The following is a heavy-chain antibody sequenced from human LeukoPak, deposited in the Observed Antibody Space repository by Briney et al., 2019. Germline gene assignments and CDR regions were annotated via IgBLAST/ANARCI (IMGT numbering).Heavy chain of an antibody. D-gene: IGHD3-22*01. Sequence: PGGSLRLSCAASGFTFSSYGMHWVRQAPGKGLEWVAVISYDGSNKYYADSVKGRFTISRDNSKNTLYLQMNSLRAEDTAVYYCAKGPQRSPKWLLLNWFDPXXXXXLXTVXS. J-gene: IGHJ5*02. V-gene: IGHV3-30*18. CDR3: AKGPQRSPKWLLLNWFDP. CDR1: GFTFSSYG. CDR2: ISYDGSNK.